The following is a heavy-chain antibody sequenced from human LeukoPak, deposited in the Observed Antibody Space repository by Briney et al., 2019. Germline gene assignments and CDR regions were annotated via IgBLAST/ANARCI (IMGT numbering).Heavy chain of an antibody. CDR1: GFTFSSYG. V-gene: IGHV3-33*06. CDR2: IWYDGSNK. D-gene: IGHD3-3*01. CDR3: AKIGLRFLEWLF. Sequence: GGSLRLSCAASGFTFSSYGMHWVRQAPGKGLEWVAVIWYDGSNKYYADSVKGRFTISRDNSKNTLYLQMNSLRAEDTAVYYCAKIGLRFLEWLFWGQGTLVTVSS. J-gene: IGHJ4*02.